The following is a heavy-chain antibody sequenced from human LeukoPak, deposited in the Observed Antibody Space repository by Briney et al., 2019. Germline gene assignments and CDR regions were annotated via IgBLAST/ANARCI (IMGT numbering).Heavy chain of an antibody. V-gene: IGHV4-59*12. J-gene: IGHJ4*02. CDR2: VHYSGST. D-gene: IGHD3-22*01. CDR3: ARVGSHYYDSSGLFDY. CDR1: GGSISSYY. Sequence: PSETLSLTCTVSGGSISSYYWSWIRQPPGKGLEWIGYVHYSGSTNYNPSLKSRVTISVDTSKNQFSLKLSSVTAADTAVYYCARVGSHYYDSSGLFDYWGQGTLVTVSS.